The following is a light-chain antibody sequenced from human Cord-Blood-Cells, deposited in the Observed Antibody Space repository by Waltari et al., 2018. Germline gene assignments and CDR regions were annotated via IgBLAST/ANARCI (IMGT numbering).Light chain of an antibody. J-gene: IGKJ4*01. CDR2: AAS. V-gene: IGKV1-39*01. CDR1: QSISSY. CDR3: QQSYSTPRT. Sequence: DIQMTQSPSSLSASVGDRVTITCRATQSISSYLNLYQQTPGKAPKLLIYAASSLQSGVPSRFSVSGSGTDYTLTISSLQPEDFATYYCQQSYSTPRTFGGGTKVEIK.